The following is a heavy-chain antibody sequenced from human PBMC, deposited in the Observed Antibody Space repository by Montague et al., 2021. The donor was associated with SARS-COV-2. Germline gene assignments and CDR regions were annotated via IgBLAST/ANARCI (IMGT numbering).Heavy chain of an antibody. CDR1: SGSFSTYS. D-gene: IGHD3-10*01. Sequence: ETLSLTCAVHSGSFSTYSWKWIRQPPGKGLEWIGEIHHGGSTNYNPSLKSRVTISADTSKNQFSLKLTSVAAADTAVYYCARLGDGVVPSPILGVGPYYSYYYMDVWGKGTTVTVSS. CDR3: ARLGDGVVPSPILGVGPYYSYYYMDV. V-gene: IGHV4-34*01. CDR2: IHHGGST. J-gene: IGHJ6*03.